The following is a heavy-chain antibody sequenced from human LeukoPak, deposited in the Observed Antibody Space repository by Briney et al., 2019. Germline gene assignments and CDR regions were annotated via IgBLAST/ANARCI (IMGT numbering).Heavy chain of an antibody. Sequence: PSETLSLTCAVYGGSFSGYYWSWIRQPPGKGLEWIGEINHSGSTNYNPSLKSRVTISVDTSKNQFSLKLSSVTAADTAVYYCARDKGIVATTHYGMDVWGQGTTVTVSS. J-gene: IGHJ6*02. CDR3: ARDKGIVATTHYGMDV. CDR1: GGSFSGYY. D-gene: IGHD5-12*01. V-gene: IGHV4-34*01. CDR2: INHSGST.